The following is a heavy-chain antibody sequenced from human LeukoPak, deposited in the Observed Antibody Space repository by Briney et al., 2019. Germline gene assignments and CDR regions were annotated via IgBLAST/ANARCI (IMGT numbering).Heavy chain of an antibody. CDR2: INPSGGST. J-gene: IGHJ4*02. D-gene: IGHD5-18*01. CDR3: ARAETVDTAMADYFDY. V-gene: IGHV1-46*01. CDR1: GYTFTSYY. Sequence: GASVKVSCKASGYTFTSYYMHWVRQAPGQGLEWMGIINPSGGSTSYAQKFQGRVTMTRDTSTSTVYMELSSLRSEDTAVYYCARAETVDTAMADYFDYWGQGTLVTVSS.